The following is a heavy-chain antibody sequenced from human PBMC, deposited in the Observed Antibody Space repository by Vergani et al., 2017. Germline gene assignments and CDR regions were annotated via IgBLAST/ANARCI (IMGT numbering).Heavy chain of an antibody. D-gene: IGHD6-6*01. CDR1: GGSFSGYY. J-gene: IGHJ4*02. CDR3: ARRGRIEYSSRAFFDY. V-gene: IGHV4-34*01. CDR2: INHSGST. Sequence: QVQLQQWGAGLLKPSETLSLTCAVYGGSFSGYYWSWIRQPPGKGLEWIGEINHSGSTNYNPSLKSRVTISVDTSKNQFSLKLSSVTAADTAVDYCARRGRIEYSSRAFFDYWGQGTLVTVSS.